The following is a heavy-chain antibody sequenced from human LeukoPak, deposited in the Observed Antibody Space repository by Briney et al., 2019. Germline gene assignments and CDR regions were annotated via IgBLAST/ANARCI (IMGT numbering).Heavy chain of an antibody. CDR3: ARAVVGATCAFDI. D-gene: IGHD1-26*01. CDR2: IYPGDSDT. V-gene: IGHV5-51*01. Sequence: GASLKISCKGSGYSFTSYWIGWVRQLPGKGLEWMGIIYPGDSDTRYSPSFQGQVTISADKSISTAYLQWSSLKASDTAMYYCARAVVGATCAFDIWGQGTMVTVSS. J-gene: IGHJ3*02. CDR1: GYSFTSYW.